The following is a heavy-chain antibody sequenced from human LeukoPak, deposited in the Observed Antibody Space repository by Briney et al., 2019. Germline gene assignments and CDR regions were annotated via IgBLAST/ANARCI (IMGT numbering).Heavy chain of an antibody. J-gene: IGHJ6*02. V-gene: IGHV3-9*01. CDR2: ISWNSGSI. Sequence: GGSLRLSCAASGFTFDDYAMHWVRQPPGKGLEWVSGISWNSGSIGYADSVKGRFTISRDNAKNSLYLQMNSLRAEDTALYYCAKENQIYDFWSGYRMEYGMDVWGQGTTVTVSS. CDR1: GFTFDDYA. CDR3: AKENQIYDFWSGYRMEYGMDV. D-gene: IGHD3-3*01.